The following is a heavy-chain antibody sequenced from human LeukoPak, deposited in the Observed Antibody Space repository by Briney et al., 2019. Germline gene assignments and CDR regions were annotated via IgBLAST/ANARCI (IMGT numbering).Heavy chain of an antibody. CDR1: GYTFTGYY. D-gene: IGHD2-15*01. CDR3: ARQADNNWFDS. V-gene: IGHV1-2*02. CDR2: INPNSGVT. J-gene: IGHJ5*01. Sequence: GASVKVSCKASGYTFTGYYMHWVRQAPGQGLEWMGWINPNSGVTKYAQKFQGRVTMTRDTSISTAYMELSRLRSDDSAVFYCARQADNNWFDSWGQGTLVTVS.